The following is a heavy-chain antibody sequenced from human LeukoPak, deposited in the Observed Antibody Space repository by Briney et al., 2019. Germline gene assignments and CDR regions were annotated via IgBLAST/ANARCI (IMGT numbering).Heavy chain of an antibody. V-gene: IGHV1-8*01. J-gene: IGHJ6*03. CDR2: MNPNSGNT. Sequence: ASVKVSCKASGYTFTSYDINWVRQATGQGLEWMGWMNPNSGNTGYAQKFQGRVTITADKSTSTAYMELSSLRSEDTAVYYCARATLTLISSSWYFYYYYMDVWGKGTTVTVSS. D-gene: IGHD6-13*01. CDR3: ARATLTLISSSWYFYYYYMDV. CDR1: GYTFTSYD.